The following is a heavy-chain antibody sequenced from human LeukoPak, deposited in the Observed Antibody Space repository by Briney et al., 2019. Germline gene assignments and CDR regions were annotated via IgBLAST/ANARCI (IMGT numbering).Heavy chain of an antibody. J-gene: IGHJ4*02. V-gene: IGHV4-34*01. CDR1: GGSFSGYY. CDR3: AKVYCTNGVCYIFDY. CDR2: INHSGST. D-gene: IGHD2-8*01. Sequence: SETLSLTCAVYGGSFSGYYWSWIRQPPGKGLEWIGEINHSGSTNYNPSLKSRVTISVDTSKNQFSLKLSSVTAADTAVYYCAKVYCTNGVCYIFDYWGQGTLVTVSS.